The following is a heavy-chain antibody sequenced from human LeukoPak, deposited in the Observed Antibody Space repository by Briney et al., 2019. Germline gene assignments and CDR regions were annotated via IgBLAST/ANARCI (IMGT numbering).Heavy chain of an antibody. D-gene: IGHD3-22*01. Sequence: ASVKVSCKTSGYTFTDYGISWVRQAPGQGLEWMGWISGYSGKTKYAQRMQGRVTMTTDTFTSTAYMELRSLRSDDTAVYYCARVFYYDKSGHGPLDPWGQGTLVIVSS. CDR1: GYTFTDYG. CDR3: ARVFYYDKSGHGPLDP. V-gene: IGHV1-18*01. J-gene: IGHJ5*02. CDR2: ISGYSGKT.